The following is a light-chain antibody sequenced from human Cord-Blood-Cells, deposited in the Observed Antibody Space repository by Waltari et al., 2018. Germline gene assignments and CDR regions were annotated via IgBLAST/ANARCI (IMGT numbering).Light chain of an antibody. CDR1: KSVSSSY. Sequence: EIVLTPSPGMLSLSPAQSATPACRARKSVSSSYFPWYQQKPGQAPRLLIYGASSRATGIPDRFSGSGSGTDFTLNISRLEPEDFAVYYCQQYGRSPPTFGGGTQVEIK. V-gene: IGKV3-20*01. CDR3: QQYGRSPPT. CDR2: GAS. J-gene: IGKJ4*01.